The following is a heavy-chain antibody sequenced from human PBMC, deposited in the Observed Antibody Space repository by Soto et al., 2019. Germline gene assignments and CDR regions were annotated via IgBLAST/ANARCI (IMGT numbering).Heavy chain of an antibody. Sequence: SCPTLVNPTHTLTLTCTFSGFSLSTSGMRVSWIRQPPGKALEWLARIDWDDDKFYSTSLKTRLTISKDTSKNQVVLTMTNMDPVDKATYYCARTRTTYGSGSYYFDYWGQGNLVTVSS. CDR3: ARTRTTYGSGSYYFDY. D-gene: IGHD3-10*01. J-gene: IGHJ4*02. CDR2: IDWDDDK. V-gene: IGHV2-70*04. CDR1: GFSLSTSGMR.